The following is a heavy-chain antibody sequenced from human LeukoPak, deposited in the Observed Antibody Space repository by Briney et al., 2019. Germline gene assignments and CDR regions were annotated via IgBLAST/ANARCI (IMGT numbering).Heavy chain of an antibody. J-gene: IGHJ4*02. CDR2: IYYSGGT. CDR1: GGSISSYY. Sequence: SETLSLTCTVSGGSISSYYWSWIRQPPGKGLEWIGYIYYSGGTNYNPSLKSRVTISVDTSKNQFSLKLSSVTAADTAVYYCARQGDFPIADFDYWGQGTLVTVSS. V-gene: IGHV4-59*08. D-gene: IGHD3-3*01. CDR3: ARQGDFPIADFDY.